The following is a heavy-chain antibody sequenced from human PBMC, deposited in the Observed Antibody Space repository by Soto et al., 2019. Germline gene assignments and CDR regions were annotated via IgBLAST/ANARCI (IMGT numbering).Heavy chain of an antibody. Sequence: QVQLMESGGGLVKPGGSLRLSCAASGFGFSDYYMSWIRQAPGKGLEWISTISLSGETIYYSDSVKGRFTISRDNAKNALYLQMSSLRVDDTAVYFCARSMAARADYWGQGTLVTISS. CDR3: ARSMAARADY. CDR1: GFGFSDYY. V-gene: IGHV3-11*01. D-gene: IGHD6-13*01. J-gene: IGHJ4*02. CDR2: ISLSGETI.